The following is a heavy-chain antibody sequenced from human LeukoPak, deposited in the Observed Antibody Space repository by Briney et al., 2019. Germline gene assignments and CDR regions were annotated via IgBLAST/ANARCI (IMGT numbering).Heavy chain of an antibody. CDR2: IKQDGNER. D-gene: IGHD6-6*01. Sequence: PGGSLRLSCAASGFTFSNYWMSCVRQAPGKGLERVANIKQDGNERYYVDSVKGRVTISRDNAKSSPYLQMTSMRDEDTAVSFCATRARHSSSSGYYYYHYMDVWGKGATVTVSS. CDR1: GFTFSNYW. CDR3: ATRARHSSSSGYYYYHYMDV. V-gene: IGHV3-7*01. J-gene: IGHJ6*03.